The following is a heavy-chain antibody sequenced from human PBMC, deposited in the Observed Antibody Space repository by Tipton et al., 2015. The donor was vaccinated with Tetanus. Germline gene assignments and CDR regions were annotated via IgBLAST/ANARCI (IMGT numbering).Heavy chain of an antibody. D-gene: IGHD3-9*01. Sequence: QLVQSGGGLIQPGGSLRLSCVASGFIVSSHYMSWVRQAPGKGLEWIGYIFYAGSTNSNPSLKSRVTISVDKAKNQFSLKLTSVTAADTAVYYCARATEHDIMTGYDNWGPGTQVTVSS. J-gene: IGHJ4*02. CDR2: IFYAGST. V-gene: IGHV4-59*02. CDR1: GFIVSSHY. CDR3: ARATEHDIMTGYDN.